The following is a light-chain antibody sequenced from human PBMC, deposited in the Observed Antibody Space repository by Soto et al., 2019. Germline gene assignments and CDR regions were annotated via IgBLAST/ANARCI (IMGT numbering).Light chain of an antibody. CDR3: SSYAGSNISV. CDR1: SSDVGGYNY. J-gene: IGLJ3*02. Sequence: QSALTQPPSASGSPGQSVTIYCTGTSSDVGGYNYVSWYQQHPGKVPKLMIYEVTKRPSGVPDRFSGSKSGNTASLTVSGLQAEDEADYYCSSYAGSNISVFGVGTKLTVL. CDR2: EVT. V-gene: IGLV2-8*01.